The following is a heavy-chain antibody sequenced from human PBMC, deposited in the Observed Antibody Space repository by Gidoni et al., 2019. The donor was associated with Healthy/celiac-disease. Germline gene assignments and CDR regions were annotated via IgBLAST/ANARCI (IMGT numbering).Heavy chain of an antibody. CDR3: ARLGFDGGYVNYYYYYMDV. D-gene: IGHD5-12*01. J-gene: IGHJ6*03. CDR1: GYSFTSYW. V-gene: IGHV5-10-1*03. Sequence: EVQLVQSGAEVKKPGESLRISCKGSGYSFTSYWISWVRQMPGKGLEWMGRIDPSDSYTNYSPSFQGHVTISADKSISTAYLQWSSLKASDTAMYYCARLGFDGGYVNYYYYYMDVWGKGTTVTVSS. CDR2: IDPSDSYT.